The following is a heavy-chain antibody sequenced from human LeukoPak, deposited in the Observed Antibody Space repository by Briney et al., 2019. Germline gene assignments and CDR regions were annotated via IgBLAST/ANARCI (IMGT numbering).Heavy chain of an antibody. D-gene: IGHD2-2*01. V-gene: IGHV3-23*01. CDR1: GFSFSSYA. CDR2: ISGSGSST. CDR3: AKGKVPADLPKYYFDQ. Sequence: GGSLRLSCAASGFSFSSYAMSWVRLAPGKGLECVSGISGSGSSTYYADSVKGRFTISRDNSKNTLYLQMSSLRAEDTALYYCAKGKVPADLPKYYFDQWGQGTLVTVSS. J-gene: IGHJ4*02.